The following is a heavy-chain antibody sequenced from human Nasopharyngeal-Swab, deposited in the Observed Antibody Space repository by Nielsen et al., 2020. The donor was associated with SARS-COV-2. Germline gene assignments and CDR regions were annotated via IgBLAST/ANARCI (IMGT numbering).Heavy chain of an antibody. CDR3: ARDWGRAFDV. D-gene: IGHD3-16*01. V-gene: IGHV3-7*01. CDR1: EFTLRYQW. J-gene: IGHJ3*01. CDR2: INQDGSEE. Sequence: GESLKISCAASEFTLRYQWMGWVRQAPGKGPQWVADINQDGSEEVYVDSVKGRFTISRDNAKNSLYLQMNSLRAEDTAIYYCARDWGRAFDVWSQGTMVTVSS.